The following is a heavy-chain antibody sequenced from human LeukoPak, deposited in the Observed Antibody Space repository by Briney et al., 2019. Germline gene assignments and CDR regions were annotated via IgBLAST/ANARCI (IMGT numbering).Heavy chain of an antibody. CDR1: GGTFSSYA. CDR2: IIPIFGTA. V-gene: IGHV1-69*05. J-gene: IGHJ5*02. CDR3: ARGYCSSTSCREYNWFDP. Sequence: ASVKVSCTASGGTFSSYAISWVRQAPGQGLEWMGGIIPIFGTANYVQKFQGRVTITTDDSTSTAYMELSSVRSEDTAVYYCARGYCSSTSCREYNWFDPWGQGTLVTVSS. D-gene: IGHD2-2*01.